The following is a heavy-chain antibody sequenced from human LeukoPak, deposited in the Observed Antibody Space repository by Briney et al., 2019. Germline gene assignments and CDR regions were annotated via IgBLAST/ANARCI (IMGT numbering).Heavy chain of an antibody. D-gene: IGHD5-12*01. CDR1: GYSISSSNW. V-gene: IGHV4-28*01. Sequence: SETLSLTCAVSGYSISSSNWWGWIRQPPGKGLEWIGYIYYSGSTYYNPSLKSRVTMSVDTSKNQFSLKLSSVTAVDTAVYYCARKGRSGYDSHFDYWGQRTLVTVSS. CDR3: ARKGRSGYDSHFDY. CDR2: IYYSGST. J-gene: IGHJ4*02.